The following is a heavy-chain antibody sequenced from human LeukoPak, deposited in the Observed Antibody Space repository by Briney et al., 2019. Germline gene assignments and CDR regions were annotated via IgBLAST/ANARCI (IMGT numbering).Heavy chain of an antibody. J-gene: IGHJ4*02. V-gene: IGHV1-18*01. D-gene: IGHD1-26*01. CDR3: ARVRELRPVDY. CDR2: ISAYNGNT. CDR1: GGTFSSYA. Sequence: ASVKVSCKASGGTFSSYAISWVRQAPGQGLEWMGWISAYNGNTNYAQKLQGRVTMTTDTSTSPAYMELRSLRSDDTAVYYCARVRELRPVDYWGQGTLVTVSS.